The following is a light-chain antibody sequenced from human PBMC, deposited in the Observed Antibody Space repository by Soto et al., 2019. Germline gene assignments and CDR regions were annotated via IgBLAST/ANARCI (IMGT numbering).Light chain of an antibody. J-gene: IGKJ5*01. Sequence: DIQMTQSPSSLSASVGDRVTITCRASQGISNFLAWYQQKPGKVPKLLISAASTLKSGVPSRYSGSGSGTDFTLTITSIQPEDVATYYCQKYSSVITFGQGTRLEI. CDR2: AAS. V-gene: IGKV1-27*01. CDR1: QGISNF. CDR3: QKYSSVIT.